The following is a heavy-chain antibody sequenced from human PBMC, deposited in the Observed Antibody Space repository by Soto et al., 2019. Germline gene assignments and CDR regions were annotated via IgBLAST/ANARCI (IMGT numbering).Heavy chain of an antibody. CDR2: IIPILGIA. CDR3: ARSHDYYGMDV. Sequence: AASVKVSCKASGGTLSSYTISWVRQAPGQGLEWMGRIIPILGIANYAQKFQGRVTITADKSTSTAYMELSSLRSEDTAVYYCARSHDYYGMDVWGQGTTVTVSS. CDR1: GGTLSSYT. V-gene: IGHV1-69*02. J-gene: IGHJ6*02.